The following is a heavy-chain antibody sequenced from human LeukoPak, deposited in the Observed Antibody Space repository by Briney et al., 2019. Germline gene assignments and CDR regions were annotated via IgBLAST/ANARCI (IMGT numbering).Heavy chain of an antibody. J-gene: IGHJ5*02. V-gene: IGHV1-69*13. D-gene: IGHD2-21*02. CDR3: ASTYCGGDCYSGWFDP. CDR1: GGTFSSYA. Sequence: ASVKVSCKASGGTFSSYAISWVRQAPGQGLEWMGGIIPIFGTANYAQKFQGRVTITADESTSTAYMELSSLRSEDPAVYYFASTYCGGDCYSGWFDPWGQGTLVTVS. CDR2: IIPIFGTA.